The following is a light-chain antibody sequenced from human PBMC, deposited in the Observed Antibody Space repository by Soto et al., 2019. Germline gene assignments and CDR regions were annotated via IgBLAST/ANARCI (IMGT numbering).Light chain of an antibody. V-gene: IGKV1-39*01. CDR3: QQSYSILRT. J-gene: IGKJ1*01. Sequence: DVQMSQSPSSLSASVGDRFTITCRASQRISTYLHWFQQKPGKAPKLLIYAASNLQSGVPSRFSGSGSGTDFALTISSLQPEDFATYYCQQSYSILRTFGQGTKVEIK. CDR2: AAS. CDR1: QRISTY.